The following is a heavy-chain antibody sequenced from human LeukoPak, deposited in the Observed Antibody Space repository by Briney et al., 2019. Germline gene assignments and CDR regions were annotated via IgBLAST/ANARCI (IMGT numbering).Heavy chain of an antibody. Sequence: PSETLSLTCTVSGGSISSYYWSWIRQPPGKGLEWIGYIYYSGNTNYNPSLKSRVTISVDTSKNQVSLKLSSVTAADTAVYYCARGCRDGYSNYWYFDLWGRGTLATVSS. V-gene: IGHV4-59*08. CDR1: GGSISSYY. CDR2: IYYSGNT. CDR3: ARGCRDGYSNYWYFDL. J-gene: IGHJ2*01. D-gene: IGHD5-24*01.